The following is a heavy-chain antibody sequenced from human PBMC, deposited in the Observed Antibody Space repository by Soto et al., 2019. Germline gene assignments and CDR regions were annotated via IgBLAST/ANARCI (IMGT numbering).Heavy chain of an antibody. CDR3: AKTYQEIAVALPFDP. CDR2: ISGSGGST. J-gene: IGHJ5*02. D-gene: IGHD6-19*01. CDR1: GFTFSSYA. Sequence: GGSLRLSCAASGFTFSSYAMSWVRQAPGKGLEWVSAISGSGGSTYYADSVKGRFTISRDNSKNTLYLQVNSLRAEDTAVYYCAKTYQEIAVALPFDPWGQGTLVTVSS. V-gene: IGHV3-23*01.